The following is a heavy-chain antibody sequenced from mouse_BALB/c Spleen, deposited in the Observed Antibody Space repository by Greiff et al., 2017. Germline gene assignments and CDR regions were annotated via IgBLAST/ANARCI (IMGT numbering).Heavy chain of an antibody. CDR2: IWSGGST. D-gene: IGHD2-3*01. Sequence: QVQLQQSGPGLVQPSQSLSITCTVSGFSFTSYGVHWVRQSPGKGLEWLGVIWSGGSTDYNAAFISRLSISKDNSKSQVFFKMNSLQADDTAIDYCARNGDDGCFADWGQGTLVTVSA. J-gene: IGHJ3*01. CDR1: GFSFTSYG. CDR3: ARNGDDGCFAD. V-gene: IGHV2-4-1*01.